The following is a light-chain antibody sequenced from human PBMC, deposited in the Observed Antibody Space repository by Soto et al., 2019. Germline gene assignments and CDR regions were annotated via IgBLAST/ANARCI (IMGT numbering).Light chain of an antibody. Sequence: EIVMTQSPGTLSLSPGERATLSCRASQSVSDNLAWYQQKPGQAPRLLIYGASIRATDIPARFSGSGSGTDFTLTITRLEPEDFAVYYCQQYVTSSPRTFGQGTKVDIK. J-gene: IGKJ1*01. CDR3: QQYVTSSPRT. CDR2: GAS. V-gene: IGKV3-20*01. CDR1: QSVSDN.